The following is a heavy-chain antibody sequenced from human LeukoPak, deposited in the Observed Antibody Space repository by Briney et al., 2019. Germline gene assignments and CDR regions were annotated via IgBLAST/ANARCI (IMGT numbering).Heavy chain of an antibody. CDR2: VSGGKGNT. Sequence: ASVKVSCKTSGYIFTNYDINWVRQVPGQGLEWMGWVSGGKGNTKYSEKFQGRITITRDTSATTAYLELSSLRSEDSTVYFCARAFSASSSTIDYWGQGTLVIVSP. J-gene: IGHJ4*02. D-gene: IGHD6-6*01. V-gene: IGHV1-3*01. CDR3: ARAFSASSSTIDY. CDR1: GYIFTNYD.